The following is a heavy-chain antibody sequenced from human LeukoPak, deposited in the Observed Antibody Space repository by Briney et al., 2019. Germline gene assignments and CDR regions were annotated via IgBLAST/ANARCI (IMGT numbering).Heavy chain of an antibody. D-gene: IGHD3-22*01. Sequence: GGSLRLSCAASGFTFNNYAMHWVRQAPGKGLEWVANIKQDGSEKYYVDSVKGRFTISRDNAKNSLYLQMNSLRAEDTAVYYCAREGTMIDLDGMDVWGQGTTVTVSS. CDR1: GFTFNNYA. CDR2: IKQDGSEK. V-gene: IGHV3-7*01. CDR3: AREGTMIDLDGMDV. J-gene: IGHJ6*02.